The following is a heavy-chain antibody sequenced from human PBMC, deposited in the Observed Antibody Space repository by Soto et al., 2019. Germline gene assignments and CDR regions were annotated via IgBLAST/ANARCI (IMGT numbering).Heavy chain of an antibody. CDR1: GFTFSDHY. J-gene: IGHJ2*01. V-gene: IGHV3-72*01. D-gene: IGHD1-26*01. Sequence: EVQLVESGGGLVQPGGCLRLSCAASGFTFSDHYMDWVGQAPGKGLEWVARTRNRANSYTTEYAASVKGRFTISRDNSKDSLYLQMNSLETEDTAVYYCTRSSGSYRYFDLWGRGTLVTVSS. CDR3: TRSSGSYRYFDL. CDR2: TRNRANSYTT.